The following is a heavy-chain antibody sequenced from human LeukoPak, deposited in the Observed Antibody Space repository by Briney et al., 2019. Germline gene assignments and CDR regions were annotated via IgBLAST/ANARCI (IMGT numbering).Heavy chain of an antibody. Sequence: ASVKLSCKASGYIFTNHYMHWVRQAPGQGLEWMGVIHPSGGSTSYAPKFQGRVVMTKDTSTSTVYLDLSSLRFEDTALYYCARMGMDSAMVTNFFDSWGQGTMVTASS. CDR1: GYIFTNHY. CDR2: IHPSGGST. J-gene: IGHJ4*02. D-gene: IGHD5-18*01. CDR3: ARMGMDSAMVTNFFDS. V-gene: IGHV1-46*01.